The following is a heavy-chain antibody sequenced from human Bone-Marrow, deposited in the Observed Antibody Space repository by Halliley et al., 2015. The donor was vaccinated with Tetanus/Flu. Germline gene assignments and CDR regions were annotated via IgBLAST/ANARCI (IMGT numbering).Heavy chain of an antibody. CDR2: INPGGST. CDR3: AREGHHWNFDY. Sequence: QGLEWMGRINPGGSTNYALKFQGRVHMTRDTSTSTDYMELRRLTSEDTALYYCAREGHHWNFDYWGQGALVTISS. V-gene: IGHV1-46*01. D-gene: IGHD1-1*01. J-gene: IGHJ4*02.